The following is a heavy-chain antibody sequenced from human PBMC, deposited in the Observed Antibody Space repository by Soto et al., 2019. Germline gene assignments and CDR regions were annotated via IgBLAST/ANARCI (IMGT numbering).Heavy chain of an antibody. Sequence: SQTLSLTCDISGDSVSSSSAAWNWIRQSPSRGLEWLGRTYYRSKWIHEYTLSMESRITINPDTSKNQFSLHIYSVTPEDTAVYYCEGVVWFRGMDVWGQGTRVTVSS. CDR3: EGVVWFRGMDV. V-gene: IGHV6-1*01. J-gene: IGHJ6*02. CDR2: TYYRSKWIH. D-gene: IGHD3-16*01. CDR1: GDSVSSSSAA.